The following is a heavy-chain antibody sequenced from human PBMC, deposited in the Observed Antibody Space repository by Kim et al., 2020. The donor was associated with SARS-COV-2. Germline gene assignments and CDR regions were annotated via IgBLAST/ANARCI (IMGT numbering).Heavy chain of an antibody. CDR3: ARVGREWFGESDPETCWFDP. CDR1: GFTFSSYS. J-gene: IGHJ5*02. Sequence: GGSLRLSCAASGFTFSSYSMNWVRQAPGKGLEWVSYISSSSSTIYYADSVKGRFTISRDNAKNSLYLQMNSLRAEDTAVYYCARVGREWFGESDPETCWFDPWGQGTLVTVSS. D-gene: IGHD3-10*01. V-gene: IGHV3-48*04. CDR2: ISSSSSTI.